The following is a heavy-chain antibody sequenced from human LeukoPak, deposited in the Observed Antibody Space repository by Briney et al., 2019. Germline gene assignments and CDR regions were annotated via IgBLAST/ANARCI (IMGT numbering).Heavy chain of an antibody. CDR1: GFTFSSYW. CDR2: IKQDGSEK. J-gene: IGHJ4*02. CDR3: AKDLSYIGFGY. V-gene: IGHV3-7*03. Sequence: GGPLRLSCAASGFTFSSYWMSWVRQAPGKGLEWVANIKQDGSEKYYVDSVKGRFTISRDNAKNSLYLQMNSLRAEDTAVYYCAKDLSYIGFGYWGQGTLVTVSS. D-gene: IGHD2-15*01.